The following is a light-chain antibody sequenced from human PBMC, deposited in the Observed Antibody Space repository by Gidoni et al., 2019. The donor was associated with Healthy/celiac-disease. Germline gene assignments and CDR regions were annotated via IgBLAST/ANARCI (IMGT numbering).Light chain of an antibody. CDR1: SSNIGSNT. J-gene: IGLJ2*01. CDR3: AAWDDSLNGHVV. Sequence: QSVLTQPPSASGTPGQRVTISCSGRSSNIGSNTVNWYQQLPGTAPKLLIYSNNQRPSGVPDRFSGSKSGTSASLSISGLHSEDEADYYCAAWDDSLNGHVVFGGGTKLTVL. V-gene: IGLV1-44*01. CDR2: SNN.